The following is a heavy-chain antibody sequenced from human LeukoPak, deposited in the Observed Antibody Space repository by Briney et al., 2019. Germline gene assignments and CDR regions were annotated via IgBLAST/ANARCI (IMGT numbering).Heavy chain of an antibody. Sequence: GGSLRLSCAASGFTFSIYWMNWVRQAPGKGLVWVSHINSDGSSSNYADSVKGRFTISRDNAKNTLYLQMNSLRDEDTAVYYCASDMTGPVDSWGQGTLVTVSS. V-gene: IGHV3-74*01. D-gene: IGHD3-9*01. J-gene: IGHJ4*02. CDR3: ASDMTGPVDS. CDR2: INSDGSSS. CDR1: GFTFSIYW.